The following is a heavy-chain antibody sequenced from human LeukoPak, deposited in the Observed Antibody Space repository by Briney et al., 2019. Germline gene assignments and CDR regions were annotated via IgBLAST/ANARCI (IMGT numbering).Heavy chain of an antibody. Sequence: ASVKVSCKASGYTFTGHYMHWVRQAPGQGLEWMGRINPDSGATVYAQKFQGRVTMTRDTSISTAYVALSRLRSDDTAVYYCAREYCSSTSCYNYFDYWGQGTLVTVSS. CDR3: AREYCSSTSCYNYFDY. CDR2: INPDSGAT. V-gene: IGHV1-2*06. CDR1: GYTFTGHY. D-gene: IGHD2-2*02. J-gene: IGHJ4*02.